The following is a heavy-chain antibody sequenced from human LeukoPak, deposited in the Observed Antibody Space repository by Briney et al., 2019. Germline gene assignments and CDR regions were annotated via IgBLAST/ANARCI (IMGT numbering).Heavy chain of an antibody. CDR1: GFTFSTYT. CDR3: ARSYSSSRGTFDY. V-gene: IGHV3-21*01. D-gene: IGHD6-6*01. CDR2: ITSSSSYI. Sequence: GGSLRLSCAASGFTFSTYTMNWVRQAPGKGLEWVSSITSSSSYIYYADSVKGRFTISRDNAKNSLYLQMNSLRAEDTAVYYCARSYSSSRGTFDYWGQGTLVTVSS. J-gene: IGHJ4*02.